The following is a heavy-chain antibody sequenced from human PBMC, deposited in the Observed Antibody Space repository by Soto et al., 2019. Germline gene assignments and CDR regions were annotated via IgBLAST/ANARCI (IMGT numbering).Heavy chain of an antibody. Sequence: QVQLVQSGAEVKKPGSSVKVSCKAPGGTFSSYAISWVRQAPGQGLEWMGGIIPIFGTAKYAQKFQGRVTITADESTSTGYMELGSLRSEDTAVYYCARSQGGSSSLDIYYYSYYGMDVWGQGTTVTVSS. J-gene: IGHJ6*02. D-gene: IGHD2-15*01. V-gene: IGHV1-69*01. CDR1: GGTFSSYA. CDR2: IIPIFGTA. CDR3: ARSQGGSSSLDIYYYSYYGMDV.